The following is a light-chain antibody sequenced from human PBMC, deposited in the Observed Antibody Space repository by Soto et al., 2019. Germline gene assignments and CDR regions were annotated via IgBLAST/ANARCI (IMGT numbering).Light chain of an antibody. CDR3: EQYRASGR. CDR2: GAY. CDR1: QSVSNNL. Sequence: LSQYPYTMPLSPGKRATLACMASQSVSNNLLAWYQQQPGQAPSLLIYGAYNRATGIPDRSSGSGSGTNLRPTSSRLVNEYAPEYYEEQYRASGRVAQGTKVDIK. V-gene: IGKV3-20*01. J-gene: IGKJ1*01.